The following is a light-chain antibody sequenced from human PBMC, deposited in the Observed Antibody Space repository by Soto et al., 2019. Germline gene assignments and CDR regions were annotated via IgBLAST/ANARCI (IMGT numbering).Light chain of an antibody. V-gene: IGLV2-14*01. CDR1: SSDVGGYKF. CDR3: NSYTGSSPLYV. J-gene: IGLJ1*01. Sequence: QPASVSGSPGQSIIISCTGTSSDVGGYKFVSWYQQHPGKAPKLVIYEVSNRPSGVSNRFSGSKSGNTASLTISGLQAEDEADYYCNSYTGSSPLYVFGTGTKLTVL. CDR2: EVS.